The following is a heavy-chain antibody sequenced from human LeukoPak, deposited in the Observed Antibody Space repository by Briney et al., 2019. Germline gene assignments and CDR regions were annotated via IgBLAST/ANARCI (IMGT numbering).Heavy chain of an antibody. CDR1: GFTFSSYW. Sequence: GGSLRLSCAASGFTFSSYWMSWVRQAPGKGLEWVANIDQDGSEKYYVDSVKGRFTISRDNAKNSLYLQMNSLGDEDTAVYHCARELSGFDYWGQGTLVTVSS. J-gene: IGHJ4*02. CDR3: ARELSGFDY. D-gene: IGHD3-3*01. V-gene: IGHV3-7*04. CDR2: IDQDGSEK.